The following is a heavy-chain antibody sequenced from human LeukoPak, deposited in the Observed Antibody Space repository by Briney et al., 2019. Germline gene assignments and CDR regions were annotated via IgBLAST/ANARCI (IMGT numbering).Heavy chain of an antibody. D-gene: IGHD2/OR15-2a*01. V-gene: IGHV1-69*04. J-gene: IGHJ4*02. CDR1: GYTFTSYG. CDR2: IVPVLGFT. CDR3: AREIGGGPYYFDY. Sequence: ASVKVSCKASGYTFTSYGISWVRQAPGQGLEWMGRIVPVLGFTNFPQSFEGRVTLTADTSTTTAYMELSSLTSDDTAVYYCAREIGGGPYYFDYWGQGTLVTVSS.